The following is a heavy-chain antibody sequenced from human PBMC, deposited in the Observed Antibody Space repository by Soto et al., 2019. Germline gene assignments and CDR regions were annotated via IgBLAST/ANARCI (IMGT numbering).Heavy chain of an antibody. D-gene: IGHD6-19*01. Sequence: GGYLRLSCAASGFTFSSYAMSWVRQAPGKGLEWVSAISGSGGSTYYADSVKGRFTISRDNSKNTLYLQMNSLRAEDTAVYYCAKELAVAGTGPASQGGYYWGQGTLVTVSS. CDR3: AKELAVAGTGPASQGGYY. CDR2: ISGSGGST. J-gene: IGHJ4*02. V-gene: IGHV3-23*01. CDR1: GFTFSSYA.